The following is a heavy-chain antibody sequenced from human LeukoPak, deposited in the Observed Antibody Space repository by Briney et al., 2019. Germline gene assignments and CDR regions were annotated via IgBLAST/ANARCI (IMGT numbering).Heavy chain of an antibody. CDR2: IYTSGST. CDR3: ARPMVRGVIRWAYYMDV. D-gene: IGHD3-10*01. Sequence: KPSETLSLTCTVSGGSISSYYWSWIRQPAGKGLEWIGRIYTSGSTNYNPSLKSRVTISVDKSKNQFSLKLSSVTAADTAVYYCARPMVRGVIRWAYYMDVWGKGTTVTVS. J-gene: IGHJ6*03. CDR1: GGSISSYY. V-gene: IGHV4-4*07.